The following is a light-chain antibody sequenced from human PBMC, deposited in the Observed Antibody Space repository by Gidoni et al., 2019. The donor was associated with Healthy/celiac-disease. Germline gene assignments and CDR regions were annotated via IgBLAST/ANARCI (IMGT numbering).Light chain of an antibody. CDR1: QSVSSSY. J-gene: IGKJ1*01. V-gene: IGKV3-20*01. CDR3: QQYGSSLTWT. Sequence: EIVLTQSPGTLSLSPGQSATLSCRASQSVSSSYLTWYQQKPGQAPRLLIYGASIRATGIPDRFSGSGSGTDFTLTISRLEPEDFAVYYCQQYGSSLTWTFXQXTKVXIK. CDR2: GAS.